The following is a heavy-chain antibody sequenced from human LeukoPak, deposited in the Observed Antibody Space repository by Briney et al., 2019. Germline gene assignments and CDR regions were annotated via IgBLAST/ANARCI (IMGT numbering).Heavy chain of an antibody. J-gene: IGHJ4*02. Sequence: GGSLRLSCAASGFTFSSYAMSWVRQAPGKGLEWVSAMSGSGGSTYHADSVKGRFTISRDNSKNTLYLQMNSLRAEDTAVYYCVKDSRGSMVHFDYWGQGTLVTVSS. CDR2: MSGSGGST. D-gene: IGHD6-19*01. V-gene: IGHV3-23*01. CDR3: VKDSRGSMVHFDY. CDR1: GFTFSSYA.